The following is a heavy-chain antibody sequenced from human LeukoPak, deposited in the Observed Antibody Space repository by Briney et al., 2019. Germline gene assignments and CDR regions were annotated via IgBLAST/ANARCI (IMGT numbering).Heavy chain of an antibody. CDR1: GFTFSDYY. V-gene: IGHV3-11*04. Sequence: KAGGSLRLSCAAPGFTFSDYYMSWIRQAPGKGLEWVSYISSSGSTIYYADSVKGRFTISRDNAKNSLYLQMNSLRAEDTAVYYCARETEGSLGGATFSFDYWGQGTLVTVSS. J-gene: IGHJ4*02. CDR2: ISSSGSTI. D-gene: IGHD1-26*01. CDR3: ARETEGSLGGATFSFDY.